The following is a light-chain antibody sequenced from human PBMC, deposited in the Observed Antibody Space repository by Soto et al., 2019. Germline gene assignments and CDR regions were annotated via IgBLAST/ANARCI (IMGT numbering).Light chain of an antibody. J-gene: IGKJ1*01. CDR2: GAS. CDR3: QQYSSWSPIT. V-gene: IGKV3-15*01. CDR1: QSISNK. Sequence: EIVRNQSPATLSVSSGERATPSCRASQSISNKLVWYQQKLGQATRLLIYGASTRATGIPARFSGSGSGTEFTLTISSLQSEDFAVYYCQQYSSWSPITFGQGTKVDI.